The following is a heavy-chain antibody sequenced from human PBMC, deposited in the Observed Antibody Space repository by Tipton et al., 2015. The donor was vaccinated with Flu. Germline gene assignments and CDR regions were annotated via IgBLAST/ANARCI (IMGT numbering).Heavy chain of an antibody. Sequence: LRLSCTVSGGSISSYYWSWIRQPPGKGLEWIGYIYYSGSTNYNPSLTSRVTISVDTSKNQFSLKLSSVTAADTAVYYCARIAAAGTGYFDYWGQGTLVTVSS. V-gene: IGHV4-59*01. CDR3: ARIAAAGTGYFDY. J-gene: IGHJ4*02. CDR1: GGSISSYY. CDR2: IYYSGST. D-gene: IGHD6-13*01.